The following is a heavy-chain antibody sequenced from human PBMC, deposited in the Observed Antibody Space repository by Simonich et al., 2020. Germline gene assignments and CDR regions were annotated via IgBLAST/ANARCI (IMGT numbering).Heavy chain of an antibody. V-gene: IGHV3-7*01. CDR2: IKQEGSEK. J-gene: IGHJ4*02. CDR1: GFTFSSYW. D-gene: IGHD3-10*01. Sequence: EVQLVESGGGLVQPGGSLRLSCAASGFTFSSYWMSWVRQAPGKGLEWVANIKQEGSEKYYVDCVKGRFTNSRDNAKNSLYLQMNSLRAEDTAVYYCARDREVYGSGSYYNYWGQGTLVTVSS. CDR3: ARDREVYGSGSYYNY.